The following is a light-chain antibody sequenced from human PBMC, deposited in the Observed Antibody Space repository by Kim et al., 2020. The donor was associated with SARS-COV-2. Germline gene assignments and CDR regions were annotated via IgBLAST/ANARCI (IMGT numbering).Light chain of an antibody. Sequence: QAGLTQPPSVSKDLTQTATLTCTGSSSNVGNEGAAWLQQHQGHPPKLLSDRNHKRPSGISERMSASRSGSTAFLTIVGLQPEDEADYYCTAWDSSLSAWVFGGGTKVTVL. CDR1: SSNVGNEG. CDR2: RNH. CDR3: TAWDSSLSAWV. V-gene: IGLV10-54*01. J-gene: IGLJ3*02.